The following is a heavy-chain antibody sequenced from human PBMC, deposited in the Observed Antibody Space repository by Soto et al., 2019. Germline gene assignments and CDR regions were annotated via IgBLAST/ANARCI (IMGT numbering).Heavy chain of an antibody. V-gene: IGHV1-8*01. J-gene: IGHJ4*02. CDR1: GYTFTSYD. D-gene: IGHD6-19*01. CDR3: ARGRGWRDY. Sequence: QVQLVQSGAEVKKPGASVKVSCKTSGYTFTSYDIHWVRQATGQGLEWMGWMNPNNGYTDYAQKFQGRVTMTRDTSLSTAYMGLSSLTSDDTAVYYCARGRGWRDYWGQGTLVTVSS. CDR2: MNPNNGYT.